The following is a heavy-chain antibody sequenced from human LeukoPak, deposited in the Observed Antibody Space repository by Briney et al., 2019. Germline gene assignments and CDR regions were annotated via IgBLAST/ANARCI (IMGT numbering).Heavy chain of an antibody. CDR2: ISYDGSNK. D-gene: IGHD1-14*01. Sequence: GGSLRLSCAASGFTFSSYGMHWVRQAPGKGLEWVAVISYDGSNKYYADSVKVRFTISRDNSKNTLYLQMSSLRAEDTAVYYCAREVVLGNRHYYYGMDVWGQGTTVTVSS. V-gene: IGHV3-30*03. CDR3: AREVVLGNRHYYYGMDV. J-gene: IGHJ6*02. CDR1: GFTFSSYG.